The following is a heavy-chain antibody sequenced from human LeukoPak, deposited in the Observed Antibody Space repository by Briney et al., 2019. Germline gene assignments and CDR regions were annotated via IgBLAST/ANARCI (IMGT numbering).Heavy chain of an antibody. D-gene: IGHD1-20*01. CDR1: GFAFSSTNA. CDR2: FSNTADTA. V-gene: IGHV3-23*01. CDR3: ARDPVTGFFDY. Sequence: PGGSLRLSCAASGFAFSSTNAMGWVRQAPGKGLEWVSTFSNTADTAFYVDSVKGRFTISRDDSKNTLYLQMSGLRAEDTAVYYCARDPVTGFFDYWGQGTLVTVSS. J-gene: IGHJ4*02.